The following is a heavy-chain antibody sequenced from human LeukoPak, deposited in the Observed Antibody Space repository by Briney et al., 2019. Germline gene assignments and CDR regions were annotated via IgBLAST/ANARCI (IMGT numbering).Heavy chain of an antibody. CDR1: GGSISSYY. D-gene: IGHD3-22*01. CDR2: IYYSGSS. V-gene: IGHV4-59*01. Sequence: PSETLSLTCTVSGGSISSYYWSWIRRPPGKGLEWVGYIYYSGSSNYNPSLKSRVTISVDTSKNQFSLKLSSVTAADTAVYYCARTTYYYDRSGYSYYFDYWGQGTLVTVSS. J-gene: IGHJ4*02. CDR3: ARTTYYYDRSGYSYYFDY.